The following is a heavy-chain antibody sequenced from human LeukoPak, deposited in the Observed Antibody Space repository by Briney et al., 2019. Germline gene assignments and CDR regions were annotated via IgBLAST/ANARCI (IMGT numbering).Heavy chain of an antibody. CDR3: ARAGDYSSSFSYMDV. Sequence: ASVKVSCKASGYTFTGYYMHWVRQAPGQGLEWMGWINPNSGGTNYAQKFQGRVTMTRDTSISTVYMELSRLRSDDTAVYYCARAGDYSSSFSYMDVWGKGTTVTVSS. CDR1: GYTFTGYY. J-gene: IGHJ6*03. CDR2: INPNSGGT. V-gene: IGHV1-2*02. D-gene: IGHD6-6*01.